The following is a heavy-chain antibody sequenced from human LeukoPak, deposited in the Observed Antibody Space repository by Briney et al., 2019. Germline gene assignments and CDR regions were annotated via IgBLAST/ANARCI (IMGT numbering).Heavy chain of an antibody. Sequence: GGSLRLSGAASGSYWMHWVRQAPGKGLVWVSHINSDGSWTSYADSVKGRFTISKDNAKNTVYLQMNNLRAEDSAVYYCVSFYETYWGRGTLVTVSS. D-gene: IGHD2/OR15-2a*01. CDR3: VSFYETY. CDR1: GSYW. J-gene: IGHJ4*02. CDR2: INSDGSWT. V-gene: IGHV3-74*01.